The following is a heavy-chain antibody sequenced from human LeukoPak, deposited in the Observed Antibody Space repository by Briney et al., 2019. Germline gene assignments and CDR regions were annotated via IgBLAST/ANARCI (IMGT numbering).Heavy chain of an antibody. Sequence: ASVKVSCKASGYTFTSYYMHWVRQATGQGLEWMGWMNPNSGNTGYAQKFQGRVTMTRNTSISTAYMELSSLRSEDTAVYYCARGGKRWQQRIGFDYWGQGTLVTVSS. J-gene: IGHJ4*02. D-gene: IGHD5-24*01. CDR3: ARGGKRWQQRIGFDY. CDR2: MNPNSGNT. CDR1: GYTFTSYY. V-gene: IGHV1-8*02.